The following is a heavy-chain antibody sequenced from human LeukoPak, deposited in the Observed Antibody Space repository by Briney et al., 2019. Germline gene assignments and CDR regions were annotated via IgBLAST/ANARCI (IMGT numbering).Heavy chain of an antibody. CDR3: ARARIVGATRALDI. CDR1: GFTVSSNY. J-gene: IGHJ3*02. V-gene: IGHV3-53*01. D-gene: IGHD1-26*01. CDR2: IYSGGST. Sequence: GGSLRLSCAASGFTVSSNYMSWVRQAPGKGLEWVSVIYSGGSTYYADSVKGRFTISRDNSKNTLYLQMNSLRAEDTAVYYCARARIVGATRALDIWGQGTMVTVSS.